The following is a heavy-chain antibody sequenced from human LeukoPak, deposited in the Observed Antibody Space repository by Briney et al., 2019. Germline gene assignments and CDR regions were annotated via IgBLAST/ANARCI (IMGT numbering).Heavy chain of an antibody. CDR1: GFTFSSYE. Sequence: HPGGSLRLSCAASGFTFSSYEMNWVRQAPGKGLEWVSYISSSGTTTYYAASVKGRFTISRDNAKNSLYLQMNSLRAEDTAVYYCARHGSMTLIRGRLSYYYMDVWGKGTTVTISS. V-gene: IGHV3-48*03. J-gene: IGHJ6*03. CDR2: ISSSGTTT. D-gene: IGHD3-10*01. CDR3: ARHGSMTLIRGRLSYYYMDV.